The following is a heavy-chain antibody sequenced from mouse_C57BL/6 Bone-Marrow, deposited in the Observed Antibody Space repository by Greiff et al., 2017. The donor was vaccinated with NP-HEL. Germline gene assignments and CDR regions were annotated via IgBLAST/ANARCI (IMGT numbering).Heavy chain of an antibody. CDR2: IHPNSGST. CDR3: ARLGSNGWFAY. J-gene: IGHJ3*01. Sequence: VQLQQPGAELVKPAASVKLSCKASGYTFTSYWMHWVKQRPGQGLEWIGMIHPNSGSTNYNEKFKSKATLTVDKSSSTAYMQLSSLTSEDSAVYYCARLGSNGWFAYWGQGTLVTVSA. CDR1: GYTFTSYW. D-gene: IGHD2-5*01. V-gene: IGHV1-64*01.